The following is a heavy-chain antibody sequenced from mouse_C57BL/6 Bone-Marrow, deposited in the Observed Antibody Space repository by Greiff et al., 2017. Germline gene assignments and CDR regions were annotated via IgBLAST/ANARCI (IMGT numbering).Heavy chain of an antibody. V-gene: IGHV1-63*01. Sequence: VKLMESGAELVRPGTSVKMSCKASGYTFTNYWIGWAKQRPGHGLEWIGDIYPGGGYTNYNEKFKGKATLTADKSSSTAYMQFSSLTSEDSAIYYCARSAYYSSWFAYWGQGTLVTVSA. CDR1: GYTFTNYW. CDR2: IYPGGGYT. CDR3: ARSAYYSSWFAY. J-gene: IGHJ3*01. D-gene: IGHD2-12*01.